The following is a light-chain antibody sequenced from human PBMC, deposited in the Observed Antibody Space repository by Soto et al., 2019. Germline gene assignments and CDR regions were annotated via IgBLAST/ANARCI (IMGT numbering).Light chain of an antibody. CDR3: QQYGNSPWT. V-gene: IGKV3-20*01. CDR2: STS. Sequence: EIVLTQSPGTLSLSPGERGTLSCRASQRFGSSNLAWYQQKPGQAPRLLIYSTSSRATAIPDRFSGSGSGTDFTLTISRLEPEDFAVYYCQQYGNSPWTFGQGTKVDIK. J-gene: IGKJ1*01. CDR1: QRFGSSN.